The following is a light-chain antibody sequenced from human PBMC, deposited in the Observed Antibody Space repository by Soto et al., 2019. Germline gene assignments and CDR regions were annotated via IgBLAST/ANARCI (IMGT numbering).Light chain of an antibody. V-gene: IGKV3-20*01. CDR1: QSVDSAF. CDR3: QQYASSLT. Sequence: EIVLTQSPGSLSLSLGERATLSCRASQSVDSAFFAWYQQKPGQPPRLLMYGASRRATGIPDRFSGSGSGTDFTLTISRLEPEDFAVYSCQQYASSLTFGQGTKVEI. CDR2: GAS. J-gene: IGKJ1*01.